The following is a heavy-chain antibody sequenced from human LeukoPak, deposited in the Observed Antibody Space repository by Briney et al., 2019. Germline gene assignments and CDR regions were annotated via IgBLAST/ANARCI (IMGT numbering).Heavy chain of an antibody. V-gene: IGHV5-51*01. CDR2: IYPGDSDT. CDR3: ASRNYDFWSGSGYYCYYMDV. CDR1: GYSFTSYW. J-gene: IGHJ6*03. D-gene: IGHD3-3*01. Sequence: GESLKISCKGSGYSFTSYWIGWVRQMPGKGLEWMGIIYPGDSDTRYSPSFQGQVTISADKSISTAYLQWSSLKASDTAMYYCASRNYDFWSGSGYYCYYMDVWGKGTTVTVSS.